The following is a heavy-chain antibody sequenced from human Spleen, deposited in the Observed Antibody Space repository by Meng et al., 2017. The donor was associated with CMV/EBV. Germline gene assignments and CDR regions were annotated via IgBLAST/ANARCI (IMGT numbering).Heavy chain of an antibody. V-gene: IGHV2-5*01. CDR3: AHRGRYSSPSPWFDP. J-gene: IGHJ5*02. CDR1: GFSLSTSGVG. Sequence: GFSLSTSGVGVGWIRQPPGKALEWLALIYWNDDKRYSPSLKSRLTITKDTSKNQVVLTMTNMDPVDTATYYCAHRGRYSSPSPWFDPWGQGTLVTVSS. D-gene: IGHD6-6*01. CDR2: IYWNDDK.